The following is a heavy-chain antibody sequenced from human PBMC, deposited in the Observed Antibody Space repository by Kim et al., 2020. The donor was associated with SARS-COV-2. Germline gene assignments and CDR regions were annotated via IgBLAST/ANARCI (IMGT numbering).Heavy chain of an antibody. CDR3: ARDGDYVWGSYRGYNWFDP. V-gene: IGHV6-1*01. CDR2: TYYRSKWYN. D-gene: IGHD3-16*02. CDR1: GDSVSSNSAA. Sequence: SQTLSLTCAISGDSVSSNSAAWNWIRQSPSRGLEWLGRTYYRSKWYNDYAVSVKSRITINPDTSKNQFSLQLNSVTPEDTAVYYCARDGDYVWGSYRGYNWFDPWGQGTLVTVSS. J-gene: IGHJ5*02.